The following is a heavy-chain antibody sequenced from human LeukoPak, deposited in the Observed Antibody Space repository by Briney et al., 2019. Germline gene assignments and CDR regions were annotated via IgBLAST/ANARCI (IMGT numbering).Heavy chain of an antibody. J-gene: IGHJ4*02. D-gene: IGHD4-11*01. CDR3: ATLATVTTEYDF. CDR2: IWYDGSNK. Sequence: GRSLRLSCAASGFTFSSYGMHWVRQAPGKGLEWVAVIWYDGSNKKYADSVKGRFTISRGNSKNTLYLQMNSLRAEDTAVYYCATLATVTTEYDFWGQGTLVTVSS. V-gene: IGHV3-33*01. CDR1: GFTFSSYG.